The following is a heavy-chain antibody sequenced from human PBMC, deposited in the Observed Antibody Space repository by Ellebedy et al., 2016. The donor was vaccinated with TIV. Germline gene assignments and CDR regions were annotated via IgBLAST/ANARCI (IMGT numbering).Heavy chain of an antibody. D-gene: IGHD3-10*01. V-gene: IGHV3-33*01. CDR2: IWYDGSNK. CDR1: GFTFSSYG. J-gene: IGHJ6*03. Sequence: GESLKISXAASGFTFSSYGMHWVRQAPGKGLEWVAVIWYDGSNKYYADSVKGRFTISRDNSKNTLYLQMNSLRAEDTAVYYCARVWNYYYYMDVWGKGTTVTVSS. CDR3: ARVWNYYYYMDV.